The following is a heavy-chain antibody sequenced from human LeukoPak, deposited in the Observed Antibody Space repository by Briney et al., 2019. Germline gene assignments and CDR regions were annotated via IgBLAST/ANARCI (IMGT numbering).Heavy chain of an antibody. CDR1: GFTFSTYW. CDR3: AKDYSYGSGSYLDY. CDR2: IDGDGSVK. D-gene: IGHD3-10*01. Sequence: GSLRLSCAVSGFTFSTYWMTWVRQGPGKGLEWVANIDGDGSVKHYADSVKGRFTISRDNAKNSLYLQMNSLRAEDTALYYCAKDYSYGSGSYLDYWGQGTLVTVSS. V-gene: IGHV3-7*03. J-gene: IGHJ4*02.